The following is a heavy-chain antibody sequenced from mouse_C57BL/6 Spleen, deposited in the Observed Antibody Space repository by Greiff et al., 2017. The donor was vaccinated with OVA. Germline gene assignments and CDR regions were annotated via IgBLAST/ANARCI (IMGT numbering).Heavy chain of an antibody. D-gene: IGHD2-2*01. CDR2: IYPYNGVS. Sequence: VQLQQSGPELVKPGASVKISCKASGYSFTGYYMHWVKQRHGNILDWIGYIYPYNGVSSYNQKFKGKATLTVEKSSSTAYMQLRSLTSEDSAVCSSAYDGYRYAMDYWGQGTSVTVSS. CDR3: AYDGYRYAMDY. J-gene: IGHJ4*01. V-gene: IGHV1-31*01. CDR1: GYSFTGYY.